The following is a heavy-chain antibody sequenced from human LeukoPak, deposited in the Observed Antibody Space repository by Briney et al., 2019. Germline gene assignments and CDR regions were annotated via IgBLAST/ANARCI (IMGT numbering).Heavy chain of an antibody. D-gene: IGHD2-15*01. J-gene: IGHJ4*02. Sequence: GGSLRLSCAASGFAFSSYNMNWVRQAPGKGLEWVSHISVSSTSIYYADSVKGRFTISRDNAKNSLYLQMNSLRDEDTAVYYCARDGGYCSGGSCYWLYFDYWGQGTLVTVSS. V-gene: IGHV3-48*02. CDR2: ISVSSTSI. CDR3: ARDGGYCSGGSCYWLYFDY. CDR1: GFAFSSYN.